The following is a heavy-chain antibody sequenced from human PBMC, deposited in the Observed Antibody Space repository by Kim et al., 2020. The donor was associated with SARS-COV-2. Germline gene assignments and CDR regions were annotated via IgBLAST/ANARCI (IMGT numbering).Heavy chain of an antibody. J-gene: IGHJ5*02. CDR1: GYTLTELS. Sequence: ASVKVSCKVSGYTLTELSMHWVRQAPGKGLEWMGGFDPEDGETIYAQKFQGRVTMTEDTSTDTAYMELSSLRSEETAVYYCATDLVYYGSGRFRNWFDPWGQGTLVTVSS. CDR2: FDPEDGET. V-gene: IGHV1-24*01. D-gene: IGHD3-10*01. CDR3: ATDLVYYGSGRFRNWFDP.